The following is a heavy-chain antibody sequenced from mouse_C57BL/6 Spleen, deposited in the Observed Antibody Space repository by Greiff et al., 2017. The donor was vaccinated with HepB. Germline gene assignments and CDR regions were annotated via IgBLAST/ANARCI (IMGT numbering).Heavy chain of an antibody. Sequence: QVQLQQSGAELARPGASVKLSCKASGYTFTSYGISWVKQSTGQGLEWIGEIYPRSGNTYYNEKFKGKATLTADKSSSTAYMELRSLTSEDSAVYFCARVFIKALAYWGQGTLVTVSA. CDR3: ARVFIKALAY. D-gene: IGHD1-1*01. CDR1: GYTFTSYG. J-gene: IGHJ3*01. V-gene: IGHV1-81*01. CDR2: IYPRSGNT.